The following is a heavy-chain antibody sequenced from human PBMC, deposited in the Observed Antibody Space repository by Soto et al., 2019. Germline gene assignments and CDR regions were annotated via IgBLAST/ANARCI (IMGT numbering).Heavy chain of an antibody. CDR2: IYYTGNT. V-gene: IGHV4-59*01. J-gene: IGHJ5*02. CDR1: GDSISTYY. CDR3: ARYYYDSSGYYYGWFDP. D-gene: IGHD3-22*01. Sequence: SDTLSLTCTVSGDSISTYYWSWIRQPPGKGLEWIAYIYYTGNTYYNPSLKSRVTISMDTSKNQFSLKLSSVTAADTAVYYCARYYYDSSGYYYGWFDPWGQGTLVTVSS.